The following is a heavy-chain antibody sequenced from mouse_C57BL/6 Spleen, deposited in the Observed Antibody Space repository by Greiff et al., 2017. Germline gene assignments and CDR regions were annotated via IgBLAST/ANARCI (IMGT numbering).Heavy chain of an antibody. CDR2: IHPNSGST. Sequence: QVQLQQPGAELVKPGASVKLSCKASGYTFTSYWMHWVKQRPGQGLEWIGMIHPNSGSTNYNETFKSKATLTVDTSSSTAYMQLSSRTSEDSAVYYCARRRDGAMDYWGQGTSVTVSS. CDR1: GYTFTSYW. V-gene: IGHV1-64*01. J-gene: IGHJ4*01. CDR3: ARRRDGAMDY.